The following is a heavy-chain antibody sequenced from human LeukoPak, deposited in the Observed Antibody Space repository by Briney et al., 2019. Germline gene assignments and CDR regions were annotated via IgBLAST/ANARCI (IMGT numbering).Heavy chain of an antibody. CDR1: GGSISSSSYY. D-gene: IGHD1-26*01. Sequence: KASETLSLTCTVSGGSISSSSYYWGWIRQPPGKGLEWIGSIYYSGSTYYNPSLKSRVTISVDTSKNQFSLKLSSVTAADTAVYYCARLLGPSLFDYWGQGTLVTVSS. J-gene: IGHJ4*02. V-gene: IGHV4-39*01. CDR3: ARLLGPSLFDY. CDR2: IYYSGST.